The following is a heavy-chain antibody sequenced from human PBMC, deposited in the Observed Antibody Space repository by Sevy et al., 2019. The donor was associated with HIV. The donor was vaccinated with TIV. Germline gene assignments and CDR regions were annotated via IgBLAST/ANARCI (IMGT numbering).Heavy chain of an antibody. Sequence: GGSLRHSCAASGFTFSYYWMHWVRQAPGKGLVWVSRFNSDGSTTTYADSVKGRFTISRDNAKNTLYLQMNSLRAEDTAVYYCTRENENSRGRSYMDVWGKGTTVTVSS. D-gene: IGHD6-13*01. CDR1: GFTFSYYW. CDR2: FNSDGSTT. J-gene: IGHJ6*03. CDR3: TRENENSRGRSYMDV. V-gene: IGHV3-74*03.